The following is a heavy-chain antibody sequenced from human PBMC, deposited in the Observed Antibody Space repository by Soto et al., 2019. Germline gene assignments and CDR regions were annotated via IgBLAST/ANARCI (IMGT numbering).Heavy chain of an antibody. J-gene: IGHJ6*02. CDR3: AKFVRSCGGTTCYTRADV. D-gene: IGHD2-15*01. V-gene: IGHV4-61*01. CDR1: GGSVSSDTHY. Sequence: PLETLSLTCSVSGGSVSSDTHYWSWIRQPPGKPLEWIGFIYSSGSTNYNPSLKSRATMSVDTSKNQFSLRLRSVIVADTAVYHCAKFVRSCGGTTCYTRADVWGQGTTVTSP. CDR2: IYSSGST.